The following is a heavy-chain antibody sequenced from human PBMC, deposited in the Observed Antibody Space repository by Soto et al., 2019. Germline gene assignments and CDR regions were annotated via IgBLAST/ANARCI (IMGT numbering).Heavy chain of an antibody. Sequence: EVQLVESGGGLVQPGGSLRLSCAASGFSFSNYWMHWVRQAPGKGLVWVSHIKSDETRTTYADSVKGRFTIFRDNAKKTVYLQMNSLRAEDTAVYYCARDQSSSWTYYYYYGMDVWGQGTTVTVSS. CDR2: IKSDETRT. J-gene: IGHJ6*02. CDR3: ARDQSSSWTYYYYYGMDV. V-gene: IGHV3-74*01. CDR1: GFSFSNYW. D-gene: IGHD6-13*01.